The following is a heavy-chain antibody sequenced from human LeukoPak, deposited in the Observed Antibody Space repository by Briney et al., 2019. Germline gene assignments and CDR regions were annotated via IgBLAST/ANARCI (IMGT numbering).Heavy chain of an antibody. CDR3: ARADLSSSSGLGVDY. CDR1: GGSISSYY. J-gene: IGHJ4*02. Sequence: PSETLSLTCTVSGGSISSYYWSWIRQPPGKGLEWIGYIYYSGSTNYNPSLKSRVTISVDTSKNQFSLKLSSVTAADTAVYYCARADLSSSSGLGVDYWGQGTLVTVSS. CDR2: IYYSGST. D-gene: IGHD6-6*01. V-gene: IGHV4-59*01.